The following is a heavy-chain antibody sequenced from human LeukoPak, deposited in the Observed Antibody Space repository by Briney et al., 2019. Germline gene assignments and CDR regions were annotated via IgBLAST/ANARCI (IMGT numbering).Heavy chain of an antibody. CDR1: GYTFTSYD. Sequence: ASVKVSCKASGYTFTSYDINWVRQATGQGLEWMGWMNPNSGNTGYAQKFQGRVTMTRNTSISTAYMELSSLRSEDTAVYYCARRGPYYDILTGYSYYYGMDVWCQGTTVTVSS. V-gene: IGHV1-8*02. D-gene: IGHD3-9*01. CDR3: ARRGPYYDILTGYSYYYGMDV. CDR2: MNPNSGNT. J-gene: IGHJ6*02.